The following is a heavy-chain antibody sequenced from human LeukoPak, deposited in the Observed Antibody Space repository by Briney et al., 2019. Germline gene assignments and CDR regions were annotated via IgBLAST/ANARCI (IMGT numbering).Heavy chain of an antibody. CDR1: GGSISSYY. D-gene: IGHD3-3*01. J-gene: IGHJ6*02. V-gene: IGHV4-59*01. CDR2: IYYSGST. CDR3: AGRTYYDFWSGYYTDYYYYGMDV. Sequence: PSETLSLTCTVSGGSISSYYWSWIRQPPGKGLEWIGYIYYSGSTNYNPSLKSRVTISVDTSKNQFSLKLSSVTAADTAVYYCAGRTYYDFWSGYYTDYYYYGMDVWGQGTTVTVSS.